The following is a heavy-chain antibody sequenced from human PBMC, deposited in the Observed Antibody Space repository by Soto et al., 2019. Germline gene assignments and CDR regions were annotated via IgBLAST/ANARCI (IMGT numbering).Heavy chain of an antibody. D-gene: IGHD6-13*01. CDR3: ALSPEEYSSRWYSVYYYYGMDV. J-gene: IGHJ6*02. CDR1: GFTFSSYS. CDR2: ISSSSSYI. Sequence: GGSLRLSCAASGFTFSSYSMNWVRQAPGKGLEWVSSISSSSSYIYYADSVKGRFTISRDNAKNSLYLQMNSLRAEDTAVYYCALSPEEYSSRWYSVYYYYGMDVWGQGTTVTVSS. V-gene: IGHV3-21*01.